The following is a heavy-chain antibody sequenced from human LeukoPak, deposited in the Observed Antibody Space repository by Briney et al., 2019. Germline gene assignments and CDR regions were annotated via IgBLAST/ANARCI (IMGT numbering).Heavy chain of an antibody. D-gene: IGHD5-18*01. Sequence: GASVKVSCKASGYTFTGYYMHWVRQAPGQGLEWMGRINPNSGGTNYAQKFQGRVTMTRDTSISTAYMELSRLRSDDTAVYYCARVDTAVAPLDVWGKGTTVTVSS. J-gene: IGHJ6*04. V-gene: IGHV1-2*06. CDR2: INPNSGGT. CDR3: ARVDTAVAPLDV. CDR1: GYTFTGYY.